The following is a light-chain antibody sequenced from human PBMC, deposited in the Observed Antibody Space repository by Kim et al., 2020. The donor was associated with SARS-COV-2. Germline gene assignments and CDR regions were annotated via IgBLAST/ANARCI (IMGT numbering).Light chain of an antibody. V-gene: IGKV3-11*01. CDR3: QRRTNWL. J-gene: IGKJ2*01. CDR1: QTVRSS. CDR2: DIS. Sequence: TLSWSPGQRATLACRASQTVRSSFAWYKPKPGQPPRLLIYDISNRATGIPARFSGSGSGTDFTLSISSLEPEDSAVYYCQRRTNWLFGQGTKLEI.